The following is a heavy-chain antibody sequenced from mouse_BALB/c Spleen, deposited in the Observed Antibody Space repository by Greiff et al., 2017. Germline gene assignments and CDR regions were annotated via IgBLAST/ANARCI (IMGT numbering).Heavy chain of an antibody. CDR2: ISSGGSYT. D-gene: IGHD1-1*01. Sequence: DVMLVESGGGLVKPGGSLKLSCAASGFTFSSYAMSWVRQSPEKRLEWVAEISSGGSYTYYPDTVTGRFTISRDNAKNTLYLEMSSLRSEDTAMYYCARGYYYGSSPLFAYWGQGTLVTVSA. V-gene: IGHV5-9-4*01. J-gene: IGHJ3*01. CDR1: GFTFSSYA. CDR3: ARGYYYGSSPLFAY.